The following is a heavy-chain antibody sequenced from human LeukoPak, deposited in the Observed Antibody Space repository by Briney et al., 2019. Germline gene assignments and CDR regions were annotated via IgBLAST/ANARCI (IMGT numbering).Heavy chain of an antibody. CDR3: ASSGNYRFDY. D-gene: IGHD1-26*01. CDR2: INTNIRIT. CDR1: GFTFSSYT. V-gene: IGHV3-48*02. J-gene: IGHJ4*02. Sequence: PGGSLRLSCAASGFTFSSYTMNWVRQAPGKGLEWVSHINTNIRITAYADSVKGRFTISRDNAKNSLYLQMNSLRDEDTAVYYCASSGNYRFDYWGQETLVTVSS.